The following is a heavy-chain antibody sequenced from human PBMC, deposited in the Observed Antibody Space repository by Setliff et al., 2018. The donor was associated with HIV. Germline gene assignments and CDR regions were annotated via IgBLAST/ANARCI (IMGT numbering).Heavy chain of an antibody. J-gene: IGHJ6*02. Sequence: SETLSLTCSVSGASISSGDSYWSWVRQPPGKGLEWIANIYPSGSIWPSGTSNYNPSLKGRVTISLDMSQNQFSLKVNSVTAADTAIYYCARGSPAVAYAVDVWGQGTTVT. CDR3: ARGSPAVAYAVDV. V-gene: IGHV4-61*08. CDR1: GASISSGDSY. CDR2: IYPSGSIWPSGTS. D-gene: IGHD5-12*01.